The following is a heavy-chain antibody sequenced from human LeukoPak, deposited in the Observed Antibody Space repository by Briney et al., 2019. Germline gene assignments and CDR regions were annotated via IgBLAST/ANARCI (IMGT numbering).Heavy chain of an antibody. CDR1: GFTFSSYW. CDR2: IKQDGSEK. V-gene: IGHV3-7*01. D-gene: IGHD3-3*01. J-gene: IGHJ5*02. Sequence: GGSLRLSCAASGFTFSSYWMSWVRQAPGTGLEWVANIKQDGSEKNYVDSVKGRFTISRDNAKNSLYLQMNSLRAEDTAVYYCARDLTISVGPSWFDPWGQGTLVTVSS. CDR3: ARDLTISVGPSWFDP.